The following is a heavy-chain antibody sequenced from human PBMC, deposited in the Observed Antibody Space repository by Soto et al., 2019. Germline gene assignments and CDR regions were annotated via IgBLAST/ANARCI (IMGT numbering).Heavy chain of an antibody. D-gene: IGHD6-19*01. V-gene: IGHV3-11*06. CDR3: ARDSSRSDY. CDR1: GFTFSDYY. Sequence: GGSLRLSCAASGFTFSDYYMSWIRQAPGKGLKWVSYISSSSSYTNYADSVKGRFTISRDNAKNSLYLQINSLRAEDTAVYYCARDSSRSDYWGQGTLVTVSS. J-gene: IGHJ4*02. CDR2: ISSSSSYT.